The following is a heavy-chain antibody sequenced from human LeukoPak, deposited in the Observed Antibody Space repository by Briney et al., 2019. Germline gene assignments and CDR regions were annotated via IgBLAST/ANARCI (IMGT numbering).Heavy chain of an antibody. CDR3: ARDLEQWLSTFDY. Sequence: GASVKVSCKASGYTFTTYGISWVRQAPGQGLEWMGWISASNGNTNYARKLQGRVTMTTDTSTSTAYMELSSLRSEDTAVYYCARDLEQWLSTFDYWGQGTLVTVSS. CDR2: ISASNGNT. V-gene: IGHV1-18*01. CDR1: GYTFTTYG. J-gene: IGHJ4*02. D-gene: IGHD6-19*01.